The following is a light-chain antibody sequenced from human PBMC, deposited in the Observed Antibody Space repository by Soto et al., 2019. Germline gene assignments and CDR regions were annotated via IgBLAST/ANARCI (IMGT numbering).Light chain of an antibody. CDR3: SSYTSSSTYV. Sequence: QSALTQPASVSGSPGQSITISCTGTSSDVGGYNYVSWHQLHPGKAPKLMVYDVSNRPSGVSNRFSGSKSGNTAFLTISGLQAEDEADYYCSSYTSSSTYVFGTGTKLTVL. V-gene: IGLV2-14*01. CDR2: DVS. J-gene: IGLJ1*01. CDR1: SSDVGGYNY.